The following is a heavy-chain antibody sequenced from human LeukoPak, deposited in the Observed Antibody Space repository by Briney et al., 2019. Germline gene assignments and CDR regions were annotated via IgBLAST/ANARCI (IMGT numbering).Heavy chain of an antibody. CDR1: GFTFSDYG. V-gene: IGHV3-30*02. CDR2: IRYDGSNK. J-gene: IGHJ6*03. CDR3: AKRLSSSSPYYYYMDV. Sequence: PGGSLRLSCAASGFTFSDYGMHWVRQAPGKGLEWVAFIRYDGSNKYYADSVKGRFTISRDNSKNTLYLQMNSLRAEDTAVYYCAKRLSSSSPYYYYMDVWGKGTTVTVSS. D-gene: IGHD6-6*01.